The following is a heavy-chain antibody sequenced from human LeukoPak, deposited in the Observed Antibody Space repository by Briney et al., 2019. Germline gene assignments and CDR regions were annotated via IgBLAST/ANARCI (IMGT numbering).Heavy chain of an antibody. CDR1: GYTFTAYY. J-gene: IGHJ4*02. D-gene: IGHD1-7*01. Sequence: ASVKVSCKASGYTFTAYYVHWARQAPGQGLEWMGLIKPNSGGTIYAQMFRGRVTMTRDTSISTAYMELSRLTSDDTAVYYCARVEGSAATRGDWGQGTLVTVSS. CDR2: IKPNSGGT. V-gene: IGHV1-2*02. CDR3: ARVEGSAATRGD.